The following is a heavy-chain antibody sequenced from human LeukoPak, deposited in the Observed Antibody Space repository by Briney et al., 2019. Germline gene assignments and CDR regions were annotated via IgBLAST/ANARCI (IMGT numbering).Heavy chain of an antibody. D-gene: IGHD6-19*01. CDR3: AKSPSLAVAGFDY. J-gene: IGHJ4*02. CDR1: GFTFSSYA. V-gene: IGHV3-23*01. CDR2: ISGSGGST. Sequence: GGSLSLSCAASGFTFSSYAMSWVRQPPGKGLEWVSAISGSGGSTYYADSVRGRFTISRDNSKNTLYLQMNSLRAEDTAVYYCAKSPSLAVAGFDYWGQGTLVTVSS.